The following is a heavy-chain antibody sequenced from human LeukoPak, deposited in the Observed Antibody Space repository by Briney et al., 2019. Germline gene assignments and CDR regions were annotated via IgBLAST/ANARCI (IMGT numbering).Heavy chain of an antibody. CDR1: GFTFSNYA. CDR3: VKWGDYDVLTGYYYPDY. Sequence: PGGSLRLACAASGFTFSNYAMSWVRQAPGKGLEWVSAITGSGGGTYYADSVKGRFTISRENSKNTLYLQVNSLRAEDTAVYYCVKWGDYDVLTGYYYPDYWGQGSLVTVSS. J-gene: IGHJ4*02. CDR2: ITGSGGGT. V-gene: IGHV3-23*01. D-gene: IGHD3-9*01.